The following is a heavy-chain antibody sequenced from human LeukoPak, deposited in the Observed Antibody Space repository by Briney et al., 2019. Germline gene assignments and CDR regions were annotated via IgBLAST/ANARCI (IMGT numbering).Heavy chain of an antibody. CDR1: GYSISSGYY. CDR3: ARGGVGGYGSGSYYTPHEYNNWFDP. D-gene: IGHD3-10*01. V-gene: IGHV4-38-2*02. CDR2: IYHSGST. Sequence: SETLSLTCTVSGYSISSGYYWGWIRQPPGKGLEWIGSIYHSGSTYYNPSLKSRVTISVDTSKNQFSLKLSSVTAADTAVYYCARGGVGGYGSGSYYTPHEYNNWFDPWGQGTLVTVSS. J-gene: IGHJ5*02.